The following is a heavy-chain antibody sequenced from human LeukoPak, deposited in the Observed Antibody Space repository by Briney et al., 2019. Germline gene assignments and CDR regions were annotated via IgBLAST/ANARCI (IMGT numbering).Heavy chain of an antibody. V-gene: IGHV4-59*01. CDR2: IYYSGDT. J-gene: IGHJ4*02. D-gene: IGHD2-2*02. CDR1: GVSITTYY. Sequence: PSETLSLTCTVSGVSITTYYWSWIRQPPGKGLEWIGFIYYSGDTNYNPSLKSRVTISVDTSKNQFSLKLSSVTAADTAVYYCARAYTSWSFDYWGQGTLVTVSS. CDR3: ARAYTSWSFDY.